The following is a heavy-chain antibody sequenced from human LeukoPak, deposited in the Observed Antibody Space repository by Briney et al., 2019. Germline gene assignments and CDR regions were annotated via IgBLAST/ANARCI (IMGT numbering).Heavy chain of an antibody. CDR2: IIPIFGTA. V-gene: IGHV1-69*13. D-gene: IGHD3-9*01. CDR3: AREMTGFDY. Sequence: GASVKVSCKASGYTFTGYYMHWVRQAPGQGLEWMGGIIPIFGTANYAQKFQGRVTITADESTSTAYMELSSLRSEDTAVYYCAREMTGFDYWGQGTLVTVSS. CDR1: GYTFTGYY. J-gene: IGHJ4*02.